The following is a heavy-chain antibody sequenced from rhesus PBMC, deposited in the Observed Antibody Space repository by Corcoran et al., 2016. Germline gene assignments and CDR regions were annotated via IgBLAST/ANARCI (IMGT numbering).Heavy chain of an antibody. CDR1: GYSFTGSW. Sequence: EVQLVQSGAEVKRPGESLRISCKTSGYSFTGSWISWVRQMPGKGLEGMGSIYPGDSNHRHNPSVQGHVTISADKSLSTTYLQWSSLQASDTATYYCAKVRGVIIPDFDYWGQGVLVTVSS. CDR3: AKVRGVIIPDFDY. J-gene: IGHJ4*01. V-gene: IGHV5-43*01. D-gene: IGHD3-34*01. CDR2: IYPGDSNH.